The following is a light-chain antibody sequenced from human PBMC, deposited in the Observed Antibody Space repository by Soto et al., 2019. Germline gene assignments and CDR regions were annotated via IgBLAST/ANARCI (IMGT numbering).Light chain of an antibody. CDR1: SSNLGDNT. V-gene: IGLV1-44*01. CDR3: AAWDASLDGYV. Sequence: QSVLTQPPSASRTPGQRVTISCSTSSSNLGDNTVNWYQQVPGTAPKLLIYSYDQRPSGVPDRFSGSKSGTSASLAISGLQSDDEADYYCAAWDASLDGYVFGTGTKVTVL. J-gene: IGLJ1*01. CDR2: SYD.